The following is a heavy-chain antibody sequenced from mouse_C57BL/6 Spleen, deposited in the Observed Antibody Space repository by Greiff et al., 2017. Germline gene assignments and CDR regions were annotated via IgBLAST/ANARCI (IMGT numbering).Heavy chain of an antibody. CDR3: TTKTTVVPSFAY. Sequence: EVKLQESGAELVRPGASVKLSCTASGFNIKDYYMHWVKQRPEQGLEWIGRIDPEDGDTEYAPKFQGKATMTADTSSNTAYLQLSSLTSEDTAVYYCTTKTTVVPSFAYWGQGTLVTVSA. CDR1: GFNIKDYY. CDR2: IDPEDGDT. V-gene: IGHV14-1*01. J-gene: IGHJ3*01. D-gene: IGHD1-1*01.